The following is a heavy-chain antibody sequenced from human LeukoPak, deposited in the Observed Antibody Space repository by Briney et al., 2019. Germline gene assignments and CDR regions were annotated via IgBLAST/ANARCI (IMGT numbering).Heavy chain of an antibody. V-gene: IGHV3-48*04. J-gene: IGHJ4*02. CDR2: ISSSSSTI. CDR3: ARDLDGITMVRGVTGYFDY. Sequence: PGGSLRLSCAASGFTFSSYSMNWVRQAPGKGLEWVSYISSSSSTIYYADSVKGRFTISRDNAKNSLYLQMNSLRAEDTAVYYCARDLDGITMVRGVTGYFDYWGQGTLVTVSS. CDR1: GFTFSSYS. D-gene: IGHD3-10*01.